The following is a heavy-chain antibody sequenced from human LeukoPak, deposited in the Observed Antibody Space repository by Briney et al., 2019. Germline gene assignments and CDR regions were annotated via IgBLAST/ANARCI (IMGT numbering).Heavy chain of an antibody. J-gene: IGHJ6*02. CDR2: IYYSGST. CDR1: GGSISSYY. CDR3: AREVPEEHSYYYYGMDV. V-gene: IGHV4-59*01. Sequence: SETLSLTCTVSGGSISSYYWSWIRQPPGKGLEWIGYIYYSGSTNYNPSLKSRVTISVDTSKNQFSLKLSSVTAADTAVYYCAREVPEEHSYYYYGMDVWGQGTTVTVSS. D-gene: IGHD1-14*01.